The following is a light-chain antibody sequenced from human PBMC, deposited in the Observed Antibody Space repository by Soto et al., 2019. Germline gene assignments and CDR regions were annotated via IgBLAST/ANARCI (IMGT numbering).Light chain of an antibody. CDR1: SSDVGTYNY. CDR3: SSYTNGNTAVV. V-gene: IGLV2-14*01. J-gene: IGLJ2*01. Sequence: QSALAQPASVSGSPGQSITISCTGRSSDVGTYNYVSWYQQHPGKAPKLMLFEVINRPSGIFNRFSGSKSGNTASLTISGLQSEDEAAYYCSSYTNGNTAVVFGGGTKLTVL. CDR2: EVI.